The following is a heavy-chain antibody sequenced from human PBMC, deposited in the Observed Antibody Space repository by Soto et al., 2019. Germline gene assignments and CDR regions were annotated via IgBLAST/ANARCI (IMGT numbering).Heavy chain of an antibody. CDR3: ASRSGSLFIDY. D-gene: IGHD1-26*01. V-gene: IGHV1-69*13. CDR2: IIPIFGTA. Sequence: SVKVSCKASGGTFSGYAISWVRQAPGQGLEWMGGIIPIFGTANYAQKFQGRVTITADASTSTAYMELSSLRSEDTAVHYCASRSGSLFIDYWGQGTLVTVSS. J-gene: IGHJ4*02. CDR1: GGTFSGYA.